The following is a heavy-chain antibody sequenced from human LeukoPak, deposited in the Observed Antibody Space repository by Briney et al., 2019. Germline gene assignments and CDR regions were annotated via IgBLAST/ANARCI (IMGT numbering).Heavy chain of an antibody. V-gene: IGHV3-23*01. CDR1: GLTFSSYG. J-gene: IGHJ3*02. CDR3: AKDYIFSGYCSGGSCYSSGGAFDI. CDR2: ISGDGGTI. D-gene: IGHD2-15*01. Sequence: GGSLRLSCGASGLTFSSYGMGWVRQAPGKGLEWVAGISGDGGTIFDADSVKGRFTISRDNAKNSLYLQMNSLRAEDTALYYCAKDYIFSGYCSGGSCYSSGGAFDIWGQGTMVTVSS.